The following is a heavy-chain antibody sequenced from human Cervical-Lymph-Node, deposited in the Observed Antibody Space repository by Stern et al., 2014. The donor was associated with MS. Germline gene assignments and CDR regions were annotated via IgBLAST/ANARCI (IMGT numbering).Heavy chain of an antibody. CDR1: GFTFSSYE. V-gene: IGHV3-13*01. CDR3: VRERGGSGALAFDV. D-gene: IGHD3-3*01. J-gene: IGHJ3*01. Sequence: EVQLVQSGGGLAQPGGSLRLSCAASGFTFSSYEMHWVRQRTGKSLEWVSAVGTAGDTYYAATVQGRFTISRENAKNSLYLQMNTLRAEDTAVYYCVRERGGSGALAFDVWGHGTMATVSS. CDR2: VGTAGDT.